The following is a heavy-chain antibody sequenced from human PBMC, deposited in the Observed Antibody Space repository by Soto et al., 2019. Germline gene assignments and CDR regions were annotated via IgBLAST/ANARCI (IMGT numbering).Heavy chain of an antibody. CDR3: ARGLDWNYVDYYYYMDV. Sequence: QSQTLSLPCAISGDSVSSNSAAWNWIRQSPSRGLEWLGRTYYRSKWYNEYAVSVKSRITINPDPSKNQFSLQLNSVTPEDTAVYYCARGLDWNYVDYYYYMDVWGKGTTVTVSS. D-gene: IGHD1-7*01. CDR2: TYYRSKWYN. V-gene: IGHV6-1*01. CDR1: GDSVSSNSAA. J-gene: IGHJ6*03.